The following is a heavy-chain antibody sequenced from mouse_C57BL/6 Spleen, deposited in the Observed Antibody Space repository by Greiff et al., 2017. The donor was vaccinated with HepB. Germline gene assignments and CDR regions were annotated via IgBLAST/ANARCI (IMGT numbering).Heavy chain of an antibody. CDR2: IYPRDGST. J-gene: IGHJ2*01. V-gene: IGHV1-78*01. Sequence: VQLQQSDAELVKPGASVKISCKVSGYTFTDHTIHWMKQRPEQGLKWIGYIYPRDGSTKYNEKFKGKATLTADKSSSTAYMQLNSLTSEDSAVYFCAEPPYYGSSLYYFDYWGQGTTLTVSS. CDR1: GYTFTDHT. CDR3: AEPPYYGSSLYYFDY. D-gene: IGHD1-1*01.